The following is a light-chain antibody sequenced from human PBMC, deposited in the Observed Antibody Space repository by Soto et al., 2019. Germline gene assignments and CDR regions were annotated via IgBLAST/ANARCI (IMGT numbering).Light chain of an antibody. J-gene: IGKJ1*01. Sequence: EIVMAQSPATLSVPPGDSRTLCCRASQNIGSSLAWYQQKSGQAPRILIYGASTRATGVRPRCSGRGSGTEFTLTISNLQSEDSAVYYCQQYNNWPPRTFGPGTKVDIK. CDR1: QNIGSS. CDR2: GAS. CDR3: QQYNNWPPRT. V-gene: IGKV3-15*01.